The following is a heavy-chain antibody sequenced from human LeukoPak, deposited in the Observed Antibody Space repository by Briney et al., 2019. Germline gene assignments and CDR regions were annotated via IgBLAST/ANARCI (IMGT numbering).Heavy chain of an antibody. D-gene: IGHD3-16*01. CDR3: AHIGLWDDYFDY. CDR2: IYWDDDK. CDR1: GFSLSASGVG. Sequence: SGPTLVNPTQTLTLTCTFSGFSLSASGVGVGWIRQPPGKALEWLALIYWDDDKRYSPSLKGRLTITKDTSKNQVVLTMTNMDPVDTATYYCAHIGLWDDYFDYWGQGTLVTVSS. V-gene: IGHV2-5*02. J-gene: IGHJ4*02.